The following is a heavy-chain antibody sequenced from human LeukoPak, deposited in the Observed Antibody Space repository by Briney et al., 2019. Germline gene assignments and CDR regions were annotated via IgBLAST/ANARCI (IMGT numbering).Heavy chain of an antibody. CDR2: MNPSSGNT. Sequence: GASVKVSCKASGDTFTNYDINWVRQATGQGVGWMGGMNPSSGNTCIEQKFPGRGTMTRYTSISTAYMELSSLIYEDTAVYYCARVVYVLGERSDGYNCIDYWGQGTLVTVSS. J-gene: IGHJ4*02. CDR1: GDTFTNYD. CDR3: ARVVYVLGERSDGYNCIDY. V-gene: IGHV1-8*01. D-gene: IGHD5-24*01.